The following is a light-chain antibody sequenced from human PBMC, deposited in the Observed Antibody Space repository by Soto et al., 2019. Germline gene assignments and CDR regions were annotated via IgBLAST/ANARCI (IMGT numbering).Light chain of an antibody. CDR2: EVS. J-gene: IGLJ1*01. V-gene: IGLV2-14*01. CDR1: SSDVGSYNY. CDR3: SSFTTSSSLYV. Sequence: QSALTQPASVSGSPGQSITISCTGTSSDVGSYNYVSWYQQHPGKAPKLMIYEVSNRPSGVSNRFSGSKTGSTASLTISGLEAEDEYDYYCSSFTTSSSLYVFGSGTKLTVL.